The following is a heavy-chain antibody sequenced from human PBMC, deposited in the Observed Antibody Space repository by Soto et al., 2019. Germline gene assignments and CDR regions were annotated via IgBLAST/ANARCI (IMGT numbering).Heavy chain of an antibody. D-gene: IGHD3-3*01. J-gene: IGHJ4*02. CDR2: INAGNDNT. CDR1: GYTFTSYN. CDR3: ARGSIHNFLSGSHHYYFDD. V-gene: IGHV1-3*01. Sequence: GXAVKVSFKASGYTFTSYNMHWVRQAPGQRLECMGWINAGNDNTKYSQKFQGRVTFTRDTSATTAYLELSSLRSEDTAVYYCARGSIHNFLSGSHHYYFDDWGQGTLVTVSS.